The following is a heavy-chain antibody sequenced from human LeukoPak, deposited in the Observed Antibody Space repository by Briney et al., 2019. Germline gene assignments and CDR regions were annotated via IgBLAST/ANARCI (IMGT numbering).Heavy chain of an antibody. J-gene: IGHJ5*02. CDR1: GYTFTSYG. Sequence: VASVKVSCKASGYTFTSYGISWVRQAPGQGLEWMGWISAYNGHTNYAQKFQGRVTMTADTSTSTAYVELRSLRSDDTAIYYCARALYSDYYSYLNWFDPWGQGTLVTVSS. CDR3: ARALYSDYYSYLNWFDP. D-gene: IGHD5-12*01. CDR2: ISAYNGHT. V-gene: IGHV1-18*01.